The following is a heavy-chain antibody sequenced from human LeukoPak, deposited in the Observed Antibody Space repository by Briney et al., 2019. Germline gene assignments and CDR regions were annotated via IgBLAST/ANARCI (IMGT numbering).Heavy chain of an antibody. V-gene: IGHV5-51*01. J-gene: IGHJ4*02. Sequence: GESLKISCKSSGHSFTSYWIVWVRQMPGKGLEWMGTIYPGDSDTRYSPSFQGQVTISVDKSISTAYLQWSSLKASDTAMYYCARRGYSGYFSDHWGQGTLVTVSS. CDR3: ARRGYSGYFSDH. D-gene: IGHD5-12*01. CDR2: IYPGDSDT. CDR1: GHSFTSYW.